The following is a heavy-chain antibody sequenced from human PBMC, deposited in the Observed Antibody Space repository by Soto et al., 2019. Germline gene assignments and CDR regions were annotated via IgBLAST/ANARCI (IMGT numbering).Heavy chain of an antibody. V-gene: IGHV3-23*01. CDR3: AKDPYSGSYPAY. CDR1: GFTFSSSA. Sequence: VQLLESGGGLEQPGGSLRLSCAASGFTFSSSAMTWVRQAPAKGLEWVSGISGSGGSTYYADSVKGRFTISRDNSKNTLYLQLNSLRAEDTAIYYCAKDPYSGSYPAYWGQGTLVTVSS. CDR2: ISGSGGST. J-gene: IGHJ4*02. D-gene: IGHD1-26*01.